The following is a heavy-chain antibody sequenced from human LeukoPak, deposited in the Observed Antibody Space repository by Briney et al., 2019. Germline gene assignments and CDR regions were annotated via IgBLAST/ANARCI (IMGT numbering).Heavy chain of an antibody. J-gene: IGHJ3*02. D-gene: IGHD3-22*01. CDR3: ARDLFYYDPASGTFDI. V-gene: IGHV4-59*01. Sequence: SETLSLTCTVSGGSISSYYWSWIRQPPGKGLEWIGYIYYSGSTNYNPSLKSRVTISVDTSKNQFSLKLSSVTAADTAVYYCARDLFYYDPASGTFDIWGQGTMVTVSS. CDR2: IYYSGST. CDR1: GGSISSYY.